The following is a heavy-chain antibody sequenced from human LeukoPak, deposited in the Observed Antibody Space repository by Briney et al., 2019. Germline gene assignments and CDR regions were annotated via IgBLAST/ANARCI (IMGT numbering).Heavy chain of an antibody. D-gene: IGHD4-11*01. Sequence: GGSLRLSCPASGFTFSSYWMSWVRQAPGKGLEWVANIKQDGSEEYYVDSMKGRFTISRDNAKNSLYLQVNSLRAEDTAVYYCARARLTTYHYYGMDVWGQGTTVTVSS. V-gene: IGHV3-7*05. CDR1: GFTFSSYW. CDR3: ARARLTTYHYYGMDV. J-gene: IGHJ6*02. CDR2: IKQDGSEE.